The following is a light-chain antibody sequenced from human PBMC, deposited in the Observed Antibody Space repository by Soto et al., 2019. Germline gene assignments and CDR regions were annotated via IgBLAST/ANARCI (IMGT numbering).Light chain of an antibody. CDR1: SGSIASNY. Sequence: FMLTQPHSVSESPGKTVPISCTRSSGSIASNYVQWYQQRPGSAPTPVIYEDSQRPSGVPDRFSGSIDSSSNSASLTISRLQTEDEADYYCQSFDINNVVFGGGTKLTVL. CDR2: EDS. CDR3: QSFDINNVV. V-gene: IGLV6-57*04. J-gene: IGLJ2*01.